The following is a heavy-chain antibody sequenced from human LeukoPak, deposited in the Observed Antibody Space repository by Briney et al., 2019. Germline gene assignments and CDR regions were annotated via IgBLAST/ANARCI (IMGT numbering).Heavy chain of an antibody. CDR1: GYSISSGYY. CDR3: ARQPHAFDNWFDP. CDR2: IYHSGST. Sequence: SETLSLTCTVSGYSISSGYYWGWIRQPPGKGLEWIGSIYHSGSTCYNPSLKSRVTISVDTPKNQFSLKLSSVTAADTAVYYCARQPHAFDNWFDPWGQGTLVTVSS. D-gene: IGHD3-10*01. J-gene: IGHJ5*02. V-gene: IGHV4-38-2*02.